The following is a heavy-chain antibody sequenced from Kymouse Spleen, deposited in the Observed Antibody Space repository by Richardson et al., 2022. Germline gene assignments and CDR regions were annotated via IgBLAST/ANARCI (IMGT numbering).Heavy chain of an antibody. CDR2: ISWNSGSI. Sequence: EVQLVESGGGLVQPGRSLRLSCAASGFTFDDYAMHWVRQAPGKGLEWVSGISWNSGSIGYADSVKGRFTISRDNAKNSLYLQMNSLRAEDTALYYCAKDIGPHWNYDYYYYGMDVWGQGTTVTVSS. CDR3: AKDIGPHWNYDYYYYGMDV. CDR1: GFTFDDYA. V-gene: IGHV3-9*01. D-gene: IGHD1-7*01. J-gene: IGHJ6*02.